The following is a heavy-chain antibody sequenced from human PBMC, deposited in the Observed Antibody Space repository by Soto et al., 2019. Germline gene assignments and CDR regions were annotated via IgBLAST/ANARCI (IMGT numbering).Heavy chain of an antibody. D-gene: IGHD6-19*01. Sequence: QVQLVQSGAEVKKPGASVKVSCKASGYTFTSYGISWVRQAPGQGLEWMGWISAYNGNTNYAQKLQGRVTMITDTSTSTAYMELRSLRSDDTAVYYCARDTEYSSGWHNYYYYGMDVWGQGTTVTVSS. V-gene: IGHV1-18*04. CDR3: ARDTEYSSGWHNYYYYGMDV. CDR1: GYTFTSYG. CDR2: ISAYNGNT. J-gene: IGHJ6*02.